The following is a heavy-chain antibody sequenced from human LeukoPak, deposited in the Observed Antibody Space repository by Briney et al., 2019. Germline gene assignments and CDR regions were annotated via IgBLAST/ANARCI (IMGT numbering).Heavy chain of an antibody. Sequence: SVKLSCKASGGTFSSYAISWVRQAPGQGLEWMGGIIPIFGTANYAQKFQGRVTITADESTSTAYMELSSLRSEDTAVYYCARGPTYDFWSGYHSSDYYYYYMDVWGKGTAVTVSS. CDR3: ARGPTYDFWSGYHSSDYYYYYMDV. V-gene: IGHV1-69*01. CDR2: IIPIFGTA. CDR1: GGTFSSYA. J-gene: IGHJ6*03. D-gene: IGHD3-3*01.